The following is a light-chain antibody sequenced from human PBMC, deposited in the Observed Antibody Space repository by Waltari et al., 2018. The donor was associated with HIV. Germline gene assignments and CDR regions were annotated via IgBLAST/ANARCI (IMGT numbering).Light chain of an antibody. CDR1: VLAEKF. CDR3: YSEPGNGRV. V-gene: IGLV3-27*01. CDR2: RDI. Sequence: SVELTQPSSVSVSPGQTATISCSGDVLAEKFGRWVQQKPGQAPLLLIDRDIERPSGIPDRFSASKAGTTFTLTIIEAQTDDEAAYYCYSEPGNGRVFGGGTQLTVL. J-gene: IGLJ3*02.